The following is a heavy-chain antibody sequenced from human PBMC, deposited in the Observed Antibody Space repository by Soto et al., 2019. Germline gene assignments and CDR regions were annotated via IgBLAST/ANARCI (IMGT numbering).Heavy chain of an antibody. CDR1: GFTFSSYG. D-gene: IGHD2-15*01. J-gene: IGHJ3*02. Sequence: PGGSLRLSCAASGFTFSSYGMHWVRQAPGKGLEWVAVIWYDGSNKYYADSVKGRFTISRDNSKNTLYLQMNSLRAEDTAVYYCARATKAVFDAFGIWGQGTMVTVSS. CDR3: ARATKAVFDAFGI. V-gene: IGHV3-33*01. CDR2: IWYDGSNK.